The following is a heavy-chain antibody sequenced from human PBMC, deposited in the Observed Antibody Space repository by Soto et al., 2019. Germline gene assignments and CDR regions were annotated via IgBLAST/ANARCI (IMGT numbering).Heavy chain of an antibody. J-gene: IGHJ4*02. D-gene: IGHD3-10*01. CDR3: ARDGYDGSGSPYPAY. CDR1: GGSMSEYF. V-gene: IGHV4-59*01. Sequence: SETLSLTCTVSGGSMSEYFWSWIRQSPGKGLEWIGYVYYLGSTDYNPSLKSRVTISVDTSKRQFSLKLSSVTVADTAVYYCARDGYDGSGSPYPAYWGPGAEVTVSS. CDR2: VYYLGST.